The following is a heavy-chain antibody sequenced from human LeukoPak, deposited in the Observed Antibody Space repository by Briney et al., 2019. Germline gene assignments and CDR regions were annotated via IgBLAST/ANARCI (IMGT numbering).Heavy chain of an antibody. CDR1: GFTFSTYE. V-gene: IGHV3-48*03. CDR3: GASRQYVGAFDI. CDR2: ISSGGTTI. J-gene: IGHJ3*02. D-gene: IGHD3-16*01. Sequence: GGSLRLSCAASGFTFSTYELYWVRQAPGKGRGWISYISSGGTTIKYADSVRGRFTISRDDGRESLYLQMNSLRVEDTAIYYCGASRQYVGAFDIWGQGTLVSVSS.